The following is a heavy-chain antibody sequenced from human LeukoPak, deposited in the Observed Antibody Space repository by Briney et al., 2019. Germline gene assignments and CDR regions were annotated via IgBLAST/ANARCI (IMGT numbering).Heavy chain of an antibody. Sequence: RASVKVPCKASGYTFTGYYMHWVRQAPGQGLEWMGWINPNSGGTNYAQKFQGRVTMTRDTSISAAYMELSRLRSDDTAVYYCARDSAASIAAPAEVDYWGQGTLVTVSS. CDR1: GYTFTGYY. CDR2: INPNSGGT. CDR3: ARDSAASIAAPAEVDY. D-gene: IGHD6-6*01. V-gene: IGHV1-2*02. J-gene: IGHJ4*02.